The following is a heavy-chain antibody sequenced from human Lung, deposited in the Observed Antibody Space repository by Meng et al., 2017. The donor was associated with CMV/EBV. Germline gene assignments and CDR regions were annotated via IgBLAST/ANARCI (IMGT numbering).Heavy chain of an antibody. V-gene: IGHV3-30-3*01. Sequence: GGSLRLXFAAPGFTFSSFAMHWVRQAPGKGLEWVAVISYNGFNEYYADSVKGRFTISRDNSKNTLSLQMNSLRAEGTALYYCVRGQLFCSGGSCYQHFDPXGQGXLVTVSS. J-gene: IGHJ5*02. CDR2: ISYNGFNE. CDR3: VRGQLFCSGGSCYQHFDP. CDR1: GFTFSSFA. D-gene: IGHD2-15*01.